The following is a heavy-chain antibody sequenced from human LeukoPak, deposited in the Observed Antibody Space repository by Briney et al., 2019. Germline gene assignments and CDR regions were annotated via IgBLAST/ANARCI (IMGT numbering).Heavy chain of an antibody. V-gene: IGHV1-69*13. D-gene: IGHD3-3*01. J-gene: IGHJ6*03. CDR1: GGTYSSYA. Sequence: GASVKASCKASGGTYSSYAISWVRQAPGQGLEWMGGIIPIFGTANYAQKFQGRVTITADESTSTAYMELSSLRSEDTAVYYCASAQPPTIFGVVNPYYYYYMDVWGKGTTVTVSS. CDR2: IIPIFGTA. CDR3: ASAQPPTIFGVVNPYYYYYMDV.